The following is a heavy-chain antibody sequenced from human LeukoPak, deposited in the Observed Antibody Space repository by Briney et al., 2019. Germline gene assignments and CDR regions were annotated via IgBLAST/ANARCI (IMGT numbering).Heavy chain of an antibody. CDR2: ISAYNGNT. J-gene: IGHJ4*02. D-gene: IGHD1-26*01. CDR1: GYTFTSYG. Sequence: GASVKVSCKASGYTFTSYGISWVRQAPGQGLEWMGWISAYNGNTNYAQKLQGRVTMTTDTSTSTAYMELRSLRSDDTAVYYCARVIARSGSYSLDYWGQGTLVTVSS. V-gene: IGHV1-18*01. CDR3: ARVIARSGSYSLDY.